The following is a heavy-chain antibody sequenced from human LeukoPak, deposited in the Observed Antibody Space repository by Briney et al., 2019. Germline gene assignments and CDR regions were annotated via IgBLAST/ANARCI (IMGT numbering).Heavy chain of an antibody. V-gene: IGHV4-59*12. CDR3: ARERVVPAAIGIYYYYGMDV. D-gene: IGHD2-2*01. CDR2: IYYNGNT. CDR1: DGSINSYY. Sequence: SETLSLTCSVSDGSINSYYWNWIRRPPGKGLEWIGYIYYNGNTNYSPSLKSRVTMSVDTSKNLFSLKLSSVTAADTAVYYCARERVVPAAIGIYYYYGMDVWGQGTTVTVSS. J-gene: IGHJ6*02.